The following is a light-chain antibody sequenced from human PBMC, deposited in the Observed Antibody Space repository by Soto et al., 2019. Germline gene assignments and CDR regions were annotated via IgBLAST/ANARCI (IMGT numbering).Light chain of an antibody. J-gene: IGKJ5*01. Sequence: IQLTQSPSSLSASVGARVTITCRASQSSSSWLAWYQQKPGKAPDLLIYAASSLKSGVPSRFSGSGSGTDFTLTITGLQPADFATYYCQQNYSIPITFGQGTRLEIK. CDR3: QQNYSIPIT. CDR2: AAS. V-gene: IGKV1-39*01. CDR1: QSSSSW.